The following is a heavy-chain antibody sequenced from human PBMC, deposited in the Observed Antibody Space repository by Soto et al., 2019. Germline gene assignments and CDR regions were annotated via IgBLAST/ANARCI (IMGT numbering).Heavy chain of an antibody. Sequence: SVKVSCKACGGTFSSYAISWVRQAPGQGLEWMGGIILIFGTANYAQKFQGRVTITADESTSTAYMELSSLRSEDTAVYYCAREAGLLHDAFHILGQRTMVTVSS. CDR3: AREAGLLHDAFHI. CDR2: IILIFGTA. V-gene: IGHV1-69*13. CDR1: GGTFSSYA. D-gene: IGHD2-15*01. J-gene: IGHJ3*02.